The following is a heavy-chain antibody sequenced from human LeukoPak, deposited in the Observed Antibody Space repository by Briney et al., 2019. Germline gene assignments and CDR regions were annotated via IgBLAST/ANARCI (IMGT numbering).Heavy chain of an antibody. CDR2: IDLNSGGT. J-gene: IGHJ6*01. V-gene: IGHV1-2*07. D-gene: IGHD5-12*01. CDR3: SREEVPVASYLEV. Sequence: ASRKLCCYAAGYTFTSYYMHRVRHPPGQGLGWKGWIDLNSGGTNHAYTFHGRVTMTRYTSITTAYMYLSMLRLNATAMSYCSREEVPVASYLEVRGKGNTVTMSS. CDR1: GYTFTSYY.